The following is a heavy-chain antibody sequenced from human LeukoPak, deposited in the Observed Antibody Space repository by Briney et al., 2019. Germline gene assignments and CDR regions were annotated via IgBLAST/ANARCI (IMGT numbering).Heavy chain of an antibody. V-gene: IGHV3-30*18. J-gene: IGHJ3*02. CDR2: ISYDGSNK. CDR3: AKVKVHADAFDI. Sequence: GGSLRLSCAASGFTFSSYGMHWVRQAPGKGLEWVAVISYDGSNKYYADSVKGRFTISRDNSKNTLYLQMNSLRAEDTAVYYCAKVKVHADAFDIWGQGTMVTVSS. CDR1: GFTFSSYG.